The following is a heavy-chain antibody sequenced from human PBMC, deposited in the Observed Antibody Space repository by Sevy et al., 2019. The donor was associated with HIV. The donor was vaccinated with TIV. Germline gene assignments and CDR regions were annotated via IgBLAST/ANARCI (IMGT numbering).Heavy chain of an antibody. D-gene: IGHD6-19*01. CDR2: ISSSSSYI. CDR1: GFTFSSYS. Sequence: GGSLRLSCAASGFTFSSYSMNWVRQAPGKGLEWVSSISSSSSYIYYADSVKGRFTISRDNAKNSLYLQMNSLRAEDTAVYHCARDRSSGWYRFDYWGQGTLVTVSS. V-gene: IGHV3-21*01. CDR3: ARDRSSGWYRFDY. J-gene: IGHJ4*02.